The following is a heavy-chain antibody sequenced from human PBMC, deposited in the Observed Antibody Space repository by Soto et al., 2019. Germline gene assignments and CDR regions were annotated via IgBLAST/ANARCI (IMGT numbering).Heavy chain of an antibody. CDR1: GVSVSSSA. V-gene: IGHV1-58*01. Sequence: TSVEVSCKACGVSVSSSAVQVLLQARVQLLEWIGWIVVGSGNTNYAQKFQERVTITRDMSTSTAYMELSSLRSEDTAVYYCAASTTIFGVVVYNWFAPWGHGTLVTVSS. CDR2: IVVGSGNT. J-gene: IGHJ5*02. CDR3: AASTTIFGVVVYNWFAP. D-gene: IGHD3-3*01.